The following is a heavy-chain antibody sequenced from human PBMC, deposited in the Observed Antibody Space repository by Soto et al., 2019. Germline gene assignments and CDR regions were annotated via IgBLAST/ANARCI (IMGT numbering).Heavy chain of an antibody. V-gene: IGHV4-39*01. CDR1: GTSINSRNNY. Sequence: QLQQSGPGLVKPSETLSLTCAVSGTSINSRNNYWVWIRQPPTKGLEWLGSISYRGNTYYNPSLKSRVTISVDTSKNQFSLNLHSVTAADTALYLCATHEGNTYGSPSGAFDIWGQGTRVTVS. D-gene: IGHD3-10*01. CDR3: ATHEGNTYGSPSGAFDI. J-gene: IGHJ3*02. CDR2: ISYRGNT.